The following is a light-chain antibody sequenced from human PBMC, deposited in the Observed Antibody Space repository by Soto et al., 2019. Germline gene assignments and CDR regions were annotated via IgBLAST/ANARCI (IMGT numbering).Light chain of an antibody. CDR3: SSYAGSNNFV. CDR2: EVT. CDR1: SSDVGYYDY. J-gene: IGLJ1*01. V-gene: IGLV2-8*01. Sequence: QSALTHPPSASGFPGQSVTISCTGTSSDVGYYDYVSWYQQHPGKAPKLVIYEVTKRPSGVPDRVSASKSGNTASLTVSGLRAEDEADYYCSSYAGSNNFVFGSGTKVTV.